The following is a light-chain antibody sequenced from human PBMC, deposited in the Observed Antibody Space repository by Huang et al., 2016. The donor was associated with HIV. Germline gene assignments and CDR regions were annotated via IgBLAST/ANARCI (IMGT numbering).Light chain of an antibody. CDR3: QQYDNWPLT. CDR1: LSVSTN. CDR2: GAY. J-gene: IGKJ4*01. V-gene: IGKV3-15*01. Sequence: ERVMTQSPATVSLSPGERATLSCRASLSVSTNLAWYQQRPGQAPRLLNYGAYTRATGIPARFSGGGSGAEFTLTISSLQSEDFAVYYCQQYDNWPLTFGGGTKVQIK.